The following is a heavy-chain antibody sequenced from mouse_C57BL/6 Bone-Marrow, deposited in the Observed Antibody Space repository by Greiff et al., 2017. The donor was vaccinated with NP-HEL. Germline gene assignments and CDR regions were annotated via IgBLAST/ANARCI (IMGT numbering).Heavy chain of an antibody. D-gene: IGHD1-1*01. CDR1: GYAFTNYL. J-gene: IGHJ4*01. Sequence: QVQLKESGAELVRPGTSVKVSCKASGYAFTNYLIEWVKQRPGQGLEWIGVINPGSGGTNYNEKFKGKATLTADKSSSTAYMQLSSLTSEDSAVYFCAREADYYGSSLYAMDYWGQGTSVTVSS. CDR3: AREADYYGSSLYAMDY. V-gene: IGHV1-54*01. CDR2: INPGSGGT.